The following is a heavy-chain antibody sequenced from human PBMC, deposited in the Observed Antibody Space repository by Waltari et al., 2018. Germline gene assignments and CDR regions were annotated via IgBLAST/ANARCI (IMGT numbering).Heavy chain of an antibody. CDR2: GSAYKGNT. Sequence: QVQLVQSGAEVKKPGASVKVSCKASGYTFTSYGISWVRQAPGQGLEWMGWGSAYKGNTNYARKLQGRVTMTTDTSTSTAYMELRSLRSDDTAVYYCARDRSNDFWSGYLHYYYGMDVWGQGTTVTVSS. J-gene: IGHJ6*02. CDR3: ARDRSNDFWSGYLHYYYGMDV. CDR1: GYTFTSYG. D-gene: IGHD3-3*01. V-gene: IGHV1-18*01.